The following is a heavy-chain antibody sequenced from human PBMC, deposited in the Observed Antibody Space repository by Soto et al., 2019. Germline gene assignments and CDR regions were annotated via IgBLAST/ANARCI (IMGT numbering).Heavy chain of an antibody. Sequence: SETLSLTCIVSGESISSSSYYWGWIRQPPGKGLEWIGSIYYSGRTYYNPSFKSRVTISIDTSKNPFSLKLSSVTATDTAVYYCARQRTTVVTQAYFDHWGQVSLVTFYS. CDR3: ARQRTTVVTQAYFDH. CDR2: IYYSGRT. J-gene: IGHJ4*02. V-gene: IGHV4-39*01. D-gene: IGHD2-21*02. CDR1: GESISSSSYY.